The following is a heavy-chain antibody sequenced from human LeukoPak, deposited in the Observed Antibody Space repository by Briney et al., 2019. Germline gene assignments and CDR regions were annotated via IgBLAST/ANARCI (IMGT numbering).Heavy chain of an antibody. D-gene: IGHD2-15*01. V-gene: IGHV3-23*01. J-gene: IGHJ4*02. CDR3: AKRYCSGGSCYGFDY. CDR1: GFTFSSYA. CDR2: ISGSGGST. Sequence: GGSLRLSCAASGFTFSSYAMSWVRQAPGKGLEWVSGISGSGGSTYYADSVKGRFTISRDNSKSTLYLQMNSLRAEDTAVYYCAKRYCSGGSCYGFDYWGQGTLVTVSS.